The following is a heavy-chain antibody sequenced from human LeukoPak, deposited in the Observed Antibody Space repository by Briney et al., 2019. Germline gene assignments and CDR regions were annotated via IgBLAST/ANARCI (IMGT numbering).Heavy chain of an antibody. CDR2: IYYSGST. CDR3: ARGGSWLGGGDY. D-gene: IGHD6-13*01. CDR1: GGSISSYY. J-gene: IGHJ4*02. V-gene: IGHV4-59*01. Sequence: SETLSLTCTVSGGSISSYYWSWIRQPPGKGLEWIGYIYYSGSTNYNPSLKSRVTISVDTSKNQFSLKLSSVTAADTAVYYCARGGSWLGGGDYWGQGTLVTVSS.